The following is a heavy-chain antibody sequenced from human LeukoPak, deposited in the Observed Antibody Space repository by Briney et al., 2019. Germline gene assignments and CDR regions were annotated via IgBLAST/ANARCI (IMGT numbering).Heavy chain of an antibody. CDR1: GFSFSSYA. CDR2: LTHSGGST. Sequence: GGSLRLSCAASGFSFSSYAMSWVRQAPGKGLEWVSALTHSGGSTFYADSVKGRFTISRDNSQNTVYLQMNSLRAEDTAVYYCARVKPLDCTSTSCAFDYWGQGTLVSVSS. V-gene: IGHV3-23*01. D-gene: IGHD2-2*01. J-gene: IGHJ4*02. CDR3: ARVKPLDCTSTSCAFDY.